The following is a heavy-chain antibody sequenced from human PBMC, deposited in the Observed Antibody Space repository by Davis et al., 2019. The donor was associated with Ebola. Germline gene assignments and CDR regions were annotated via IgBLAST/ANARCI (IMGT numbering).Heavy chain of an antibody. V-gene: IGHV1-18*04. J-gene: IGHJ3*02. Sequence: AASVQVSCKASGYTFTNYYMHWVRQAPGQGLEWMGWISAYNGNTNYAQKVQGRVTMTTDTSTGTAYLDLRSLRSDDTAVYFCARTSIVGTTTTASDIWGQGTLVTVSS. CDR1: GYTFTNYY. D-gene: IGHD1-26*01. CDR2: ISAYNGNT. CDR3: ARTSIVGTTTTASDI.